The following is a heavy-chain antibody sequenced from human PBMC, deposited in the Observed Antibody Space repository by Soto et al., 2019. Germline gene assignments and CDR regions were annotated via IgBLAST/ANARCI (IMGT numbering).Heavy chain of an antibody. CDR3: ARDYPYYYYYGMDV. CDR1: GGTFNSYN. D-gene: IGHD3-16*02. V-gene: IGHV1-69*08. Sequence: QVQLVQSGTEVKKPGSSVRVSCKASGGTFNSYNISSMREAPGQGLEWMGRIIPILGIANYAQKFQGRVTITADKSTSTAYMELSSLRSDDTAVYYCARDYPYYYYYGMDVWGQGTTVTVSS. CDR2: IIPILGIA. J-gene: IGHJ6*02.